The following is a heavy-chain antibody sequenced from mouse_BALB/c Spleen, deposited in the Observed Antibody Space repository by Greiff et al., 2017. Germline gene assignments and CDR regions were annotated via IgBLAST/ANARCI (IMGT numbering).Heavy chain of an antibody. CDR3: AREPVTARKAMDY. J-gene: IGHJ4*01. Sequence: VNVVESGPGLVAPSQSLSITCTVSGFSLTSYGVHWVRQPPGKGLEWLGVIWAGGSTNYNSALMSRLSISKDNSKSQVFLKMNSLQTDDTAMYYCAREPVTARKAMDYWGQGTSVTVSS. V-gene: IGHV2-9*02. CDR2: IWAGGST. D-gene: IGHD1-2*01. CDR1: GFSLTSYG.